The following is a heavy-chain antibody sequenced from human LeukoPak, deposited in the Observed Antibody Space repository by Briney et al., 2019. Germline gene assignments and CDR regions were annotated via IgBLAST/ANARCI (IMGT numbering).Heavy chain of an antibody. CDR2: MHYDGSIK. CDR3: AKDGRWLQDHSDY. J-gene: IGHJ4*02. D-gene: IGHD5-24*01. Sequence: GGSLRLSCAASGFTFSSYDMHWVRQAPGKGLEWVAFMHYDGSIKYYAESVKGRFTISRDNSKNTLYLQINSLRGEDTAVYYCAKDGRWLQDHSDYWGQRTLVTVSS. CDR1: GFTFSSYD. V-gene: IGHV3-30*02.